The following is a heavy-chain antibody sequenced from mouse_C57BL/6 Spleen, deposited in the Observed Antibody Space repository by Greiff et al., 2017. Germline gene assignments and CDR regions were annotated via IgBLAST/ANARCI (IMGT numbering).Heavy chain of an antibody. CDR2: ISDGGSYT. CDR3: ARDTVVGNFDY. CDR1: GFTFSSYA. J-gene: IGHJ2*01. D-gene: IGHD1-1*01. V-gene: IGHV5-4*01. Sequence: EVQGVESGGGLVKPGGSLKLSCAASGFTFSSYAMSWVRQTPEKRLEWVATISDGGSYTYYPDNVKGRFTISRDNAKNNLYLQMSHLKSEDTAMYYCARDTVVGNFDYWGQGTTLTVSS.